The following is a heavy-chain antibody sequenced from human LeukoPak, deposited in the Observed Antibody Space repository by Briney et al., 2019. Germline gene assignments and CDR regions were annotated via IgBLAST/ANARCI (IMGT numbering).Heavy chain of an antibody. CDR2: ISSSSNYI. V-gene: IGHV3-21*01. CDR3: ERDVGASAPDAFDI. CDR1: GFTFSTYN. Sequence: PGGSLRLSCAASGFTFSTYNMNWVRQAPGKGLEWVSSISSSSNYIYYADSVKGRFTISRDNAKNSLYLQMNSLRAEDTDVYYCERDVGASAPDAFDIWGQGTMVTVSS. J-gene: IGHJ3*02. D-gene: IGHD1-26*01.